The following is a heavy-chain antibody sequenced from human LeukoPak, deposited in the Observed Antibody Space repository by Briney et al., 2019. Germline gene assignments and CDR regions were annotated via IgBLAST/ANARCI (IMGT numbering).Heavy chain of an antibody. CDR1: GGSISSYY. CDR2: IYYSGST. J-gene: IGHJ4*02. D-gene: IGHD1-1*01. V-gene: IGHV4-59*01. CDR3: ARAKNWSAYYFDY. Sequence: SENLSLTCTVSGGSISSYYWSWIRQPPGKGLEWIGYIYYSGSTNYNPSLKSRVTISVDTSKNQFSLKLSSVTAADTAVYYCARAKNWSAYYFDYWGQGTLVTVSS.